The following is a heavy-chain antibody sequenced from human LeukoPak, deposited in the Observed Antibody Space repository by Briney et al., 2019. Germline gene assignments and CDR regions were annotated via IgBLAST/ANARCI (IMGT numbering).Heavy chain of an antibody. CDR1: GFTFSSYW. CDR3: ASDYDFWSGYRLQLDY. V-gene: IGHV3-7*01. Sequence: AGGSLRLSCAASGFTFSSYWMSWVRQAPGKGLEWVAKIKQDGSERAYVDSVKGRFTISRDNAKNSLYLQMNSLRAEDTAVYYCASDYDFWSGYRLQLDYWGQGTLVTVSS. J-gene: IGHJ4*02. D-gene: IGHD3-3*01. CDR2: IKQDGSER.